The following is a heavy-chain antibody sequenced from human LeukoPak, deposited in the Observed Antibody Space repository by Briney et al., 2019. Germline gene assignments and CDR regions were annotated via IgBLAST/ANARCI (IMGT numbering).Heavy chain of an antibody. V-gene: IGHV4-61*02. J-gene: IGHJ5*02. CDR2: IYTSGST. Sequence: SETLSLTCTVSGGSISSGSYYWSWIRQPAGKGLEWIGRIYTSGSTNYNPSLKSRVTISVDTSKNQFSLKLSSVTAADTAVYYCARDHYDSSGYCYWFDPWGQGTPVTVSS. CDR1: GGSISSGSYY. D-gene: IGHD3-22*01. CDR3: ARDHYDSSGYCYWFDP.